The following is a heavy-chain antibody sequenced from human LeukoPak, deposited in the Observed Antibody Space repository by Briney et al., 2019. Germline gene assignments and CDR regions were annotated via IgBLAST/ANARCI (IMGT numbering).Heavy chain of an antibody. J-gene: IGHJ4*02. D-gene: IGHD4-17*01. CDR2: ISGENGDT. Sequence: EASVKVSCKTSGYSFTIYGMSWVRQAPGQGLEWMGWISGENGDTKSAQRLQGRVTMSTVTSTSTAYMELRSLTSDDTAVYYCARAGATVTRHFDYWGQGTLVIVSS. CDR1: GYSFTIYG. V-gene: IGHV1-18*01. CDR3: ARAGATVTRHFDY.